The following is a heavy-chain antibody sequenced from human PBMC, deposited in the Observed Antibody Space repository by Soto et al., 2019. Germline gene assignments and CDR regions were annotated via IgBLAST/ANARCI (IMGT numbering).Heavy chain of an antibody. Sequence: ETLSLTCATAGYSISNYYWSWIRQPAGKGLEWIGRIYTSGSTNYKPSLKSRVTMSVDTSKNQVSLNLSSLTAADTAVYYCARGHTTVNFDFWGQGILVTVSS. V-gene: IGHV4-4*07. D-gene: IGHD4-4*01. J-gene: IGHJ4*02. CDR2: IYTSGST. CDR3: ARGHTTVNFDF. CDR1: GYSISNYY.